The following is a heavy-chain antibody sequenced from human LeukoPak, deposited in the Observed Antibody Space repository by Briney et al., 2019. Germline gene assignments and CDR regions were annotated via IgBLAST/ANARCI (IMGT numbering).Heavy chain of an antibody. CDR2: INPNSGGT. V-gene: IGHV1-2*02. D-gene: IGHD6-13*01. J-gene: IGHJ4*02. Sequence: ASVKVSCKASGYTFTGYYMHWVRQAPGQGLEWMGWINPNSGGTNYAQKFQGRVTMTRDTSISTAYMELSRLRSDDTAVYYCARDLRGSSSWPYPLFDYWGQGTLVTVSS. CDR1: GYTFTGYY. CDR3: ARDLRGSSSWPYPLFDY.